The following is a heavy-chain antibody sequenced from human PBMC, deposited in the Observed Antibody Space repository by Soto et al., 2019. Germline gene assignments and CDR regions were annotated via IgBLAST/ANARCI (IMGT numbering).Heavy chain of an antibody. CDR1: GYSFTTYW. Sequence: GESLKISCKGSGYSFTTYWIGWVRQMPGKGLEWMGIIYPGDFDTRYSPSFQGQVTISADRSISTAYLQWSSLKASDTAMYYCSRRDSGVSTIAWYYGIDGWGQGTTVTVSS. D-gene: IGHD5-12*01. CDR2: IYPGDFDT. CDR3: SRRDSGVSTIAWYYGIDG. J-gene: IGHJ6*02. V-gene: IGHV5-51*01.